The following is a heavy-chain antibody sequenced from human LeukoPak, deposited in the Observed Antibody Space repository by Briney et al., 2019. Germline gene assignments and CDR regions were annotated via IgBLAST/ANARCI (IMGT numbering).Heavy chain of an antibody. V-gene: IGHV3-48*04. D-gene: IGHD6-13*01. CDR2: ISSSSSTI. Sequence: GGSLRLSCAASGFTFSSYSMNWVRQAPGKGLEWVSYISSSSSTIYYADSVKGRFTISRDNAKNTLYLQMNSLRAEDTAVYYCAKVEQQLVPGAFDIWGQGTMVTVSS. CDR3: AKVEQQLVPGAFDI. J-gene: IGHJ3*02. CDR1: GFTFSSYS.